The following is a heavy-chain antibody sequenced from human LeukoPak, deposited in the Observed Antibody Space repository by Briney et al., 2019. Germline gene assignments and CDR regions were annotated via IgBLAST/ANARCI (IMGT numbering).Heavy chain of an antibody. J-gene: IGHJ4*02. V-gene: IGHV3-30*02. D-gene: IGHD6-13*01. CDR1: GFTFSRYG. CDR3: AKDSGIAAAGTYFDY. Sequence: GGSLRLSCAASGFTFSRYGMHWVRQAPGKGLEWVAFIRYDGSNKYYADSVKGRFTISRDNSKNTLYLQMNSLRAEDTAVYYCAKDSGIAAAGTYFDYWGQGTLVTVSS. CDR2: IRYDGSNK.